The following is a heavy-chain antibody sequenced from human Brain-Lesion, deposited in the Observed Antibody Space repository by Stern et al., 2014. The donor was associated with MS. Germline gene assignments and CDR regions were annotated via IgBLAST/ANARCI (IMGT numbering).Heavy chain of an antibody. J-gene: IGHJ6*02. D-gene: IGHD1-7*01. CDR3: ARDRFPGTTGYYYGMDV. V-gene: IGHV3-21*01. Sequence: VQLVESGGGLVKPGGSLRLSCAASGFAFSAYSMNWVRQGPGKGLEWISSMSSSGNYIYYADSVMGRSTISRDNAKNSLYLQMNSLGAEDTALYFCARDRFPGTTGYYYGMDVWGQGTTVTVSS. CDR1: GFAFSAYS. CDR2: MSSSGNYI.